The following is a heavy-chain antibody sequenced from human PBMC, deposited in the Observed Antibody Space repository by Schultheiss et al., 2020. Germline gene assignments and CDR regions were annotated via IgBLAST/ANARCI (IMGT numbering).Heavy chain of an antibody. CDR3: ASTPYP. J-gene: IGHJ5*02. Sequence: GGSLRLSCAASGFTFSGSAMHWVRQAPGKGLEWVAVISYDGSNKYYADSVRGRFTVSRDNAKNSLYLQMNSLRAEDTAVYYCASTPYPWGQGTLVTVSS. V-gene: IGHV3-30*04. CDR1: GFTFSGSA. CDR2: ISYDGSNK.